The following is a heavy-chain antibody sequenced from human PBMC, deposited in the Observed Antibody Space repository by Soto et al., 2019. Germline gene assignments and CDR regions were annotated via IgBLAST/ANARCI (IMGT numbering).Heavy chain of an antibody. CDR2: IIPIFGTA. Sequence: SVKVSCKASGGTFSSYAISWVRQAPGQGLEWMGGIIPIFGTANYAQKFQGRVTITADESTSTAYMELSSLRSEDTAVYYCARRKYYDSSGYYSDDYWGQGTLVTVS. CDR3: ARRKYYDSSGYYSDDY. J-gene: IGHJ4*02. CDR1: GGTFSSYA. D-gene: IGHD3-22*01. V-gene: IGHV1-69*13.